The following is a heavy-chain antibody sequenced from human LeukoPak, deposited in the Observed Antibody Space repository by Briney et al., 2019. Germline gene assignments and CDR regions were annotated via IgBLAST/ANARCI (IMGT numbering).Heavy chain of an antibody. V-gene: IGHV1-18*01. D-gene: IGHD2-15*01. CDR2: ISGYNGNT. CDR1: GGTFSSFV. CDR3: AREFCSGGGCYYYGMDV. Sequence: WASVKVSCKASGGTFSSFVVSWVRQAPGQGLEWMGWISGYNGNTNYAQKFQGRVTMTTDTSTSTAYLELRRLRSDDTAIYYCAREFCSGGGCYYYGMDVWGQGTTVTVS. J-gene: IGHJ6*02.